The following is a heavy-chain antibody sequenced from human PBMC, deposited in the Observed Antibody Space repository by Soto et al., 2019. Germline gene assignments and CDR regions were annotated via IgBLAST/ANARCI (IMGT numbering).Heavy chain of an antibody. CDR1: GGIFSTYA. J-gene: IGHJ4*02. CDR3: ARDRDDYGAGNYYNRFDF. D-gene: IGHD3-10*01. V-gene: IGHV1-69*01. CDR2: IIPIFGTP. Sequence: QVQLVQSGAEVKKPGSSVKVSCKASGGIFSTYAISWLRQAPGQGLEWMGGIIPIFGTPNYAQRFQGRVTITADESTSRAYMELSRLRSEDTAVYYCARDRDDYGAGNYYNRFDFWGQGTLVTVSS.